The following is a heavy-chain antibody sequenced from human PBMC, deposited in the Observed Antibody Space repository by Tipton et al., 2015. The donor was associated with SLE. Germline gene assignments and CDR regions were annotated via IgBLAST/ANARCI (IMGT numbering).Heavy chain of an antibody. D-gene: IGHD2-8*02. V-gene: IGHV3-53*05. Sequence: SLRLSCAASGFSVSRKYMSWVRQAPGKGLEWVSVIYSDGTTYYADSVKGRFTIYREDSRNTVFLQMNSLRDEDTAMYYCAKRDLLAEYYYYYYGMDVWGQGTTVTVSS. CDR1: GFSVSRKY. CDR3: AKRDLLAEYYYYYYGMDV. CDR2: IYSDGTT. J-gene: IGHJ6*02.